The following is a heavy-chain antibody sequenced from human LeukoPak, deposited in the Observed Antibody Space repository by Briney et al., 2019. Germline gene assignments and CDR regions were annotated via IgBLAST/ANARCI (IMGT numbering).Heavy chain of an antibody. J-gene: IGHJ4*02. D-gene: IGHD3-16*01. CDR3: ARSMITFGGVNVDY. CDR1: GFTFDDYG. CDR2: INWNGGST. Sequence: GGSLRLSCAASGFTFDDYGMSWVRQAPGKGQEWVSGINWNGGSTGYADSVKGRFTISRDNAKNSLYLQMNSLRAEDTAFYYCARSMITFGGVNVDYWGQGTLVTVSS. V-gene: IGHV3-20*04.